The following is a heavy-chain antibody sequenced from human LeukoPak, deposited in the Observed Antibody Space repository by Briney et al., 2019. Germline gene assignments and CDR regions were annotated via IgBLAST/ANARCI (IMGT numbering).Heavy chain of an antibody. Sequence: ASVKVSCKASGYTFTSYYMHWVRQAPGQGLEWMGIINPSGGSTSYAQKFQGRVTMTRDMSTSTDYMELSSLRSEDTAVYYCATLAVAGSIFDYWGQGTLVTVSS. CDR2: INPSGGST. CDR3: ATLAVAGSIFDY. CDR1: GYTFTSYY. D-gene: IGHD6-19*01. J-gene: IGHJ4*02. V-gene: IGHV1-46*03.